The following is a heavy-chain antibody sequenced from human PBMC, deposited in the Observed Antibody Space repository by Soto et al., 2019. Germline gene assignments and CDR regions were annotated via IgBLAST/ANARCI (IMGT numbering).Heavy chain of an antibody. Sequence: QVQLQESGPGLVKPSQTLSLTRTVSGGSISSGGYYWSWIRQHPGKGLEWIGYIYYSGSTYYNPSLKSRVTISVDTSKNQFSLKLSSVTAADTAVYSCARGCLMVYANPPSDAFAIWGQGTMVPVSS. J-gene: IGHJ3*02. D-gene: IGHD2-8*01. CDR2: IYYSGST. CDR1: GGSISSGGYY. CDR3: ARGCLMVYANPPSDAFAI. V-gene: IGHV4-31*03.